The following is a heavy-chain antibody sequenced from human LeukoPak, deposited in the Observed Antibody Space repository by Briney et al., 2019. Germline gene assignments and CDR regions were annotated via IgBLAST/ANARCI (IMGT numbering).Heavy chain of an antibody. J-gene: IGHJ4*02. Sequence: SETLSLTCTVSGGSISSYYWSWIRQPPGKGLEWIGYIYTSGSTNYNPSLKSRVTISVDTSKNQFSLKLSSVTAADTAVYYCASGREMATITDYWGQGTLVTVSS. CDR2: IYTSGST. V-gene: IGHV4-4*09. CDR1: GGSISSYY. D-gene: IGHD5-24*01. CDR3: ASGREMATITDY.